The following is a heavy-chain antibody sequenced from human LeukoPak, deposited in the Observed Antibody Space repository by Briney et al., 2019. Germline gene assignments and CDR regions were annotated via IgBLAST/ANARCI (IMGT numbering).Heavy chain of an antibody. CDR3: ARDQSLGGGPFDY. CDR1: GYTFTSYG. Sequence: GASVRVSCKASGYTFTSYGISWVRQAPGQGLEGMGWINTNTGNPTYAQGFTGRFVFALDTSVSTAYLQISSLKAEDTAVYYCARDQSLGGGPFDYWGQGTLVTASS. J-gene: IGHJ4*02. D-gene: IGHD2-15*01. V-gene: IGHV7-4-1*02. CDR2: INTNTGNP.